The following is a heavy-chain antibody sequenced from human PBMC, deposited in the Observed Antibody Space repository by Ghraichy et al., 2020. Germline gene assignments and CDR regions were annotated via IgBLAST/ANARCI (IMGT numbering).Heavy chain of an antibody. D-gene: IGHD6-13*01. Sequence: SVKASCKASGGTFSSYAISWVRQAPGQGLEWMGGIIPIFGTANYAQKFQGRVTITADESTSTAYMELSSLRSEDTAWYYCAGDKVQYTSSSWFRYYYGMDVWGQGTTVTVSS. V-gene: IGHV1-69*13. CDR3: AGDKVQYTSSSWFRYYYGMDV. CDR1: GGTFSSYA. CDR2: IIPIFGTA. J-gene: IGHJ6*02.